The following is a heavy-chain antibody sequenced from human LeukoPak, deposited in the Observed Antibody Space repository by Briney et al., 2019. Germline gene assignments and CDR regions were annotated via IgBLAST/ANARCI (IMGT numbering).Heavy chain of an antibody. CDR3: ARHEEEDGYNAKTIDY. CDR2: IHYSGTT. D-gene: IGHD5-24*01. V-gene: IGHV4-39*01. Sequence: SETLSLTCTVSGGSISRSNNYWGWLRQPPGQGLEWIGCIHYSGTTYHNPSLRSRVTISVDTYKNQFSLKLSSMTGADTAVYYCARHEEEDGYNAKTIDYWGQGTLVTVSS. CDR1: GGSISRSNNY. J-gene: IGHJ4*02.